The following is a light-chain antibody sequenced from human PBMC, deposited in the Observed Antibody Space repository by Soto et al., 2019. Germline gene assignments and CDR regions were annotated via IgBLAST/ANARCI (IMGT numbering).Light chain of an antibody. CDR2: LGS. V-gene: IGKV2-28*01. Sequence: DIVMPQSPLSLPVTPGEPASISCRSSQSILHSNGYNYLDWYLQKPGQSPQLLIYLGSNRASGVPDRFSGSGSGTDFTLKISRVEAEDVGVYYCMQALQTPWTFGQGNKVEIK. CDR3: MQALQTPWT. J-gene: IGKJ1*01. CDR1: QSILHSNGYNY.